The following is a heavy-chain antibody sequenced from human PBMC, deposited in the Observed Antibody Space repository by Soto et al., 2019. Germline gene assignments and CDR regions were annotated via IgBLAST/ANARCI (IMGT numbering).Heavy chain of an antibody. V-gene: IGHV4-39*07. CDR1: GGSISSNNYY. CDR3: AREGNLGRWLQPLDF. D-gene: IGHD5-12*01. J-gene: IGHJ4*02. CDR2: IYYSGTT. Sequence: SETLSLTCTVSGGSISSNNYYWGWVRQPPGKGLEWIGNIYYSGTTYYNPSLKSRVTISVDTSKNQFSLKLISVTAADTAKYFCAREGNLGRWLQPLDFWGQGTLVTVSS.